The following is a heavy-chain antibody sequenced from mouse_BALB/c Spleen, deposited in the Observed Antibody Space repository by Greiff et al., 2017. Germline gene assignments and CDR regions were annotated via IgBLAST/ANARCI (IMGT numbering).Heavy chain of an antibody. CDR1: GYTFTSYW. CDR2: IYPGDGDT. Sequence: VQLQESGAELARPGASVKLSCKASGYTFTSYWMQWVKQRPGQGLEGIGAIYPGDGDTRYTQKFKGKATLTADKSSSTAYMQLSSLASEDSAVYYCARNYDGSFDYWGQGTTLTVSS. V-gene: IGHV1-87*01. J-gene: IGHJ2*01. D-gene: IGHD1-2*01. CDR3: ARNYDGSFDY.